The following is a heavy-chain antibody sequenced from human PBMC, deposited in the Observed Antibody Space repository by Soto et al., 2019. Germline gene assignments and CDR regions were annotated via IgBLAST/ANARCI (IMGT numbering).Heavy chain of an antibody. CDR1: GFTFSSYA. V-gene: IGHV3-23*01. CDR2: ISGSGGST. D-gene: IGHD6-19*01. J-gene: IGHJ5*02. Sequence: GGSLRLSCAASGFTFSSYAMSWVRQSPGKGLEWVSAISGSGGSTYYADSVKGRFTIPRDNSKNTLYLQMNSLRAEDTAVYYCAKRSGWYWNWFDPWGQGTLVTVSS. CDR3: AKRSGWYWNWFDP.